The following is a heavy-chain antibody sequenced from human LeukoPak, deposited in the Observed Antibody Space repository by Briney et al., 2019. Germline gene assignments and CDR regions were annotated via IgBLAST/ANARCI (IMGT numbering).Heavy chain of an antibody. CDR3: ARDYGDIPPDWYYDL. D-gene: IGHD4-17*01. Sequence: SETLSLTCTVSGGSISSSYWSWIRQPPGKGLEWIGYIYYTGSTTYNPSLKSRVTISVDTSKNQFSLKLRSVTAADTAVYYCARDYGDIPPDWYYDLWGRGTLITVSS. CDR1: GGSISSSY. V-gene: IGHV4-59*01. CDR2: IYYTGST. J-gene: IGHJ2*01.